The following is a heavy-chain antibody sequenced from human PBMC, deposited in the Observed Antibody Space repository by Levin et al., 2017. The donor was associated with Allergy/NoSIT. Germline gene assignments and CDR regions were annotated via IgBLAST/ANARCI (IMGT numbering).Heavy chain of an antibody. CDR2: INGDGSST. D-gene: IGHD1-26*01. Sequence: GESLKISCAASGFTFSSYWMHWVRQAPGKGLVWVSRINGDGSSTNYADYVKGRFTISRDNAKNTLYLQMNSLRSDDTAVYYCARALIVGATSGGDYWGQGTLVTVSS. V-gene: IGHV3-74*01. CDR3: ARALIVGATSGGDY. J-gene: IGHJ4*02. CDR1: GFTFSSYW.